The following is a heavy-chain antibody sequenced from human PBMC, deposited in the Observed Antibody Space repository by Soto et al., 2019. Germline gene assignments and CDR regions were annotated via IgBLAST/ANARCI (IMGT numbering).Heavy chain of an antibody. J-gene: IGHJ4*02. D-gene: IGHD5-12*01. V-gene: IGHV3-74*01. Sequence: EVQLVQSGGGLVQPGGSLRLSCAASGFAFISYWLPWVRQAPGTGRMIVSRITGDGTNTAYATSVKGRFTISRDNAKNMVYLPMDSLKAEDTAVYYCARDGGYGTPFDYWGQGALVTVSS. CDR3: ARDGGYGTPFDY. CDR2: ITGDGTNT. CDR1: GFAFISYW.